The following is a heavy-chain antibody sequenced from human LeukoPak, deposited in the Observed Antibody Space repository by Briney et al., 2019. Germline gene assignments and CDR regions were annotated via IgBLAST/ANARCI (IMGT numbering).Heavy chain of an antibody. J-gene: IGHJ4*02. V-gene: IGHV3-23*01. Sequence: PGGSLRLSCAASGFTFNKYGMSWVRQAPGKGLEWVSAISGGGDITYYADSVKGRFTISRDNSKDTLFLQMHSLRPGDTAVYYCVREDTPATANYWGQGTLVTISS. CDR3: VREDTPATANY. CDR1: GFTFNKYG. CDR2: ISGGGDIT. D-gene: IGHD2-21*02.